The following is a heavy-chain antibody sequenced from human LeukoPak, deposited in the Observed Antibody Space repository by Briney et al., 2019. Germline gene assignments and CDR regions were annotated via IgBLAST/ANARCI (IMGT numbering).Heavy chain of an antibody. CDR3: ARRPIVGATVGYFDY. CDR1: GGSISSSSYY. J-gene: IGHJ4*02. V-gene: IGHV4-39*01. Sequence: SETLSLTCTVSGGSISSSSYYWGWIRQPPGKGLEWIGSIYYSGSTYYNPSLKSRVTISVDTSKNRFSLKLSSVTAADTAVYYCARRPIVGATVGYFDYWGQGTQVTVSS. CDR2: IYYSGST. D-gene: IGHD1-26*01.